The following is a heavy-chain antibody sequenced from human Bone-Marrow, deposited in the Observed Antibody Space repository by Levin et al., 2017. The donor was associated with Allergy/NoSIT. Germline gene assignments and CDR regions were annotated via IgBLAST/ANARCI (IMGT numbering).Heavy chain of an antibody. D-gene: IGHD3-22*01. CDR2: INPSGGST. Sequence: ASVKVSCKASGYTFTSYYMHWVRQAPGQGLEWMGIINPSGGSTSYAQKFQGRVTMTRDTSTSTVYMELSSLRSEDTAVYYCARDLKGCNYYDSSGYYTNCWWFDPWGQGTLVTVSS. CDR1: GYTFTSYY. CDR3: ARDLKGCNYYDSSGYYTNCWWFDP. V-gene: IGHV1-46*01. J-gene: IGHJ5*02.